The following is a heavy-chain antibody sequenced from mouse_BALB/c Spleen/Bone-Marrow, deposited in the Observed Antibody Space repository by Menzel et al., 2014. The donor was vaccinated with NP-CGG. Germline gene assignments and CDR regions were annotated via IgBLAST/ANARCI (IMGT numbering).Heavy chain of an antibody. CDR1: GFDFRTYW. D-gene: IGHD1-1*01. CDR2: INPDSKTK. V-gene: IGHV4-1*02. Sequence: EVELQESGGGLVQPGGFLTLSCAASGFDFRTYWMSWVRQAPGKGLEWIGEINPDSKTKNYAPSLKDKFIISRDNAKNTLYLQMSKVRSEDTALYYCARMGYYGWLAYWGQGTLVTVSA. J-gene: IGHJ3*01. CDR3: ARMGYYGWLAY.